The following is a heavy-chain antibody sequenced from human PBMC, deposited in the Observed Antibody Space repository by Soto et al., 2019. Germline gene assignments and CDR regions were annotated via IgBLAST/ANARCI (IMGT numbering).Heavy chain of an antibody. CDR2: IIPIFDTA. V-gene: IGHV1-69*12. Sequence: QVQLVQSGAEVKKPGSSMKVSCKASGGTFSSYAISGERQAPGPGLDWMGGIIPIFDTADYAQKFQGRITITADEATSTAYMELSSLRSEDTAVYYCASHGITGTWVYYYGMDVGGQGTTVTVSS. D-gene: IGHD1-7*01. CDR3: ASHGITGTWVYYYGMDV. J-gene: IGHJ6*02. CDR1: GGTFSSYA.